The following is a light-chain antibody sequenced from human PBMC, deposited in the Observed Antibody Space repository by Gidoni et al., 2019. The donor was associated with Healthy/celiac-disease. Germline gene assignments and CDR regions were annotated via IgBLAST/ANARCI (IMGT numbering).Light chain of an antibody. CDR1: QSVGSK. CDR3: QQYNNWPPYT. V-gene: IGKV3-15*01. J-gene: IGKJ2*01. Sequence: EMAMTQSPATLSVSPGERATLSCRASQSVGSKLAWYQQKPGQAPRLLIFGASTRATGIPARCSGSGSGTDFTLTISSLQSEDFAVYYCQQYNNWPPYTFGQGTKLEIK. CDR2: GAS.